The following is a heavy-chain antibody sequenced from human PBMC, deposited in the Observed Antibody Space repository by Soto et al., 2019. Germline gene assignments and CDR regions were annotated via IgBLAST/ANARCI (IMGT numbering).Heavy chain of an antibody. CDR1: RYRFTTKA. CDR3: ARDLKVWGYYGSGSYMDHYYYYGMDV. CDR2: IVPVFRTP. J-gene: IGHJ6*02. Sequence: SAKVSCKARRYRFTTKAITWLRQAPGQGLEWMGGIVPVFRTPSYAQKFQGRVTITADESTSTAYMDLSSLRSDDTAVYYCARDLKVWGYYGSGSYMDHYYYYGMDVWGQGTTVTVSS. V-gene: IGHV1-69*13. D-gene: IGHD3-10*01.